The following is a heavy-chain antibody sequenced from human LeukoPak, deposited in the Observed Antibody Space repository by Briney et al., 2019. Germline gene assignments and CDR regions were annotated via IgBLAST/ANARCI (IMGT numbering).Heavy chain of an antibody. CDR1: GFTFDDYA. D-gene: IGHD6-25*01. CDR2: ISWNSGSI. J-gene: IGHJ3*02. Sequence: GGSLRHSCAASGFTFDDYAMHWVRQAPGKGLEWVSGISWNSGSIGYADSVKGRFTISRDNAKNSLYLQMNSLRAEDTALYYCAKDILSGAFDIWGQGTMVTVSS. V-gene: IGHV3-9*01. CDR3: AKDILSGAFDI.